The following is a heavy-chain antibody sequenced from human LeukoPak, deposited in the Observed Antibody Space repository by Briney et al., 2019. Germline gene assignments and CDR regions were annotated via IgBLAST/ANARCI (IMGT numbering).Heavy chain of an antibody. J-gene: IGHJ4*02. CDR2: INPNSGGT. CDR1: GYTFTGYY. V-gene: IGHV1-2*02. CDR3: ARDESTVRGVIAN. Sequence: ASVKVSCKASGYTFTGYYMHWVRQAPGQGLKWMGWINPNSGGTNYAQKVQGRVTMTTDTSTSTAYMELRSLRFDDTAVYYCARDESTVRGVIANWGQGTLVTVSS. D-gene: IGHD3-10*01.